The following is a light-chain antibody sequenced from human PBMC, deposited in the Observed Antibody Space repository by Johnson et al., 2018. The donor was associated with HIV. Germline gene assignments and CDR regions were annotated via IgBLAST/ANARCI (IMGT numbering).Light chain of an antibody. CDR3: GTWDSSLSAVPYV. V-gene: IGLV1-51*02. CDR2: EDY. Sequence: QAVLTQPPSVSAAPGQRVNISCSGHSSNIENYFVSWYQQLPGAAPRLLIYEDYKRPSGIPDRFSGSKSGASATLGITGLQTGDEADYYCGTWDSSLSAVPYVFGTGTKVTVL. CDR1: SSNIENYF. J-gene: IGLJ1*01.